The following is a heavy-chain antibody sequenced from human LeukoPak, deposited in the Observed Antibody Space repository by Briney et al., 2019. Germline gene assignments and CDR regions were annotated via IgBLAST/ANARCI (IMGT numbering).Heavy chain of an antibody. CDR2: ISASGGST. CDR3: AKDHRWESPHYLDS. J-gene: IGHJ4*02. Sequence: GGALRLSCAASGFTFSSSAMSWVRQVAGKGLELVSVISASGGSTSYADSVRGRFTISRDNSKNTLYVQMNSLRHEDTAVYYCAKDHRWESPHYLDSWGQGTLVTVSS. V-gene: IGHV3-23*01. D-gene: IGHD1-26*01. CDR1: GFTFSSSA.